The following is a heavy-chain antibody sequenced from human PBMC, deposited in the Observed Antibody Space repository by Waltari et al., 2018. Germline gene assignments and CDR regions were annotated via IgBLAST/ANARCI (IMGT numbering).Heavy chain of an antibody. CDR3: ASDGGSSGYGPSWYFDL. Sequence: QLFPSASEVKKPGASMRLSCKASDDDFSIYYMNLVRQAPRQGLAWMGRMIPIFGTGNDAQKFQGIVTITADKSTSTAYMELSSLRSEDTAVYYCASDGGSSGYGPSWYFDLWGRGTLVTVSS. CDR1: DDDFSIYY. J-gene: IGHJ2*01. D-gene: IGHD3-22*01. CDR2: MIPIFGTG. V-gene: IGHV1-69*06.